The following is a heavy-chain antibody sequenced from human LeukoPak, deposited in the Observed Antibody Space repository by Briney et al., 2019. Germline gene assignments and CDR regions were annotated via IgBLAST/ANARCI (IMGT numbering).Heavy chain of an antibody. V-gene: IGHV3-74*01. CDR2: ISTDGYTT. CDR1: GLTFSAYK. CDR3: VVGGSRGY. J-gene: IGHJ4*02. Sequence: GGSLRLSCAASGLTFSAYKMHWVRQAPRKGLVWVSRISTDGYTTDYADFVQGRFTASRDNTKNTWSLEMNSLRAEDTAVDYCVVGGSRGYWGQGALVTVSS. D-gene: IGHD2-15*01.